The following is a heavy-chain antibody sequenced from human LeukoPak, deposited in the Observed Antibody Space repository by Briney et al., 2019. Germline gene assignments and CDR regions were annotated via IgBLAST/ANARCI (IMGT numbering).Heavy chain of an antibody. D-gene: IGHD2-15*01. CDR1: GGTFSSYA. V-gene: IGHV1-69*10. Sequence: SVKVSCKASGGTFSSYAISWVRQAPGQGLEWMGGIIPILGTANYAQKFQGRVTITADKSTSTAYMELSSLRSEDTAVYYCARDADIVVSGAFDIWGQGTMVTVSS. CDR3: ARDADIVVSGAFDI. CDR2: IIPILGTA. J-gene: IGHJ3*02.